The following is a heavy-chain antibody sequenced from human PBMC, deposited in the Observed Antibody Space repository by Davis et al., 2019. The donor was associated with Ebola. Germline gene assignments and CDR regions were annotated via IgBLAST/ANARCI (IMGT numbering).Heavy chain of an antibody. CDR2: INQDGSEK. CDR3: TPWLVTGFDS. CDR1: GFRFSSYW. J-gene: IGHJ4*02. D-gene: IGHD6-19*01. V-gene: IGHV3-7*01. Sequence: PGGSLRLSCTTSGFRFSSYWMSWVRQAPGKGLEWVANINQDGSEKYYVDSVKGRFTVSRDNAKNSLYLQMNSLRVEDTAVYYCTPWLVTGFDSWGQGTLVTVSS.